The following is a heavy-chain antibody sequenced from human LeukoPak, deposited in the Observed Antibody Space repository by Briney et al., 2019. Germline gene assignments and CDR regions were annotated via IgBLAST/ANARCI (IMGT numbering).Heavy chain of an antibody. D-gene: IGHD6-13*01. CDR3: ATGRFSSSPYYYYYYYMDV. J-gene: IGHJ6*03. CDR2: FDPEDGET. V-gene: IGHV1-24*01. CDR1: GYTLTELS. Sequence: ASVKVSCKVSGYTLTELSMHWVRQAPGKGLEWMGGFDPEDGETIYAQKFQGRVTMTEDTSTDTAYMELSSLRSEDTAVYYCATGRFSSSPYYYYYYYMDVWGKGTTVTVSS.